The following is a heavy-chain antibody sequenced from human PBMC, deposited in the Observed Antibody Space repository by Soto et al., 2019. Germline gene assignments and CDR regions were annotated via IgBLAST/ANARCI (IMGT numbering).Heavy chain of an antibody. J-gene: IGHJ4*02. CDR2: TKNKANSYTT. Sequence: GGSLRLSCAASGFTFSDRYMDWVRQAPGQGLEWVGRTKNKANSYTTEYAASVKGRFTISRDYSRDSVYLQMNSLKTDDTAVYYCTIEGAYPGPDFDYWGQGTLVTVSS. D-gene: IGHD2-8*02. CDR1: GFTFSDRY. V-gene: IGHV3-72*01. CDR3: TIEGAYPGPDFDY.